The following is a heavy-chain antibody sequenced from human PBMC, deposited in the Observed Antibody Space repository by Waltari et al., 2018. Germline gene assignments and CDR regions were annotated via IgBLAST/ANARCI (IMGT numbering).Heavy chain of an antibody. CDR3: ASEPLSSGWYGY. CDR2: IRQDGSER. Sequence: EVQLVASGGPLVQPGGSGRSSCEPFSFPVYGFWISGVGQAPGKGLEWVANIRQDGSERYYVDSVKGRFTISRDNAKNSLYLQMNSLRAEDTAVYYCASEPLSSGWYGYWGQGTLVTVSS. V-gene: IGHV3-7*01. J-gene: IGHJ4*02. CDR1: SFPVYGFW. D-gene: IGHD6-19*01.